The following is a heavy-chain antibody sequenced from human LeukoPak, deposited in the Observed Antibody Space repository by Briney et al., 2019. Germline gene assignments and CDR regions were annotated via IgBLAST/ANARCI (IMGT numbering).Heavy chain of an antibody. CDR2: IYYSGST. J-gene: IGHJ4*02. V-gene: IGHV4-39*01. D-gene: IGHD5-24*01. CDR3: ARHLSDGYNRPLDY. Sequence: PSETLSLTCTVSGGSITSSTYSWGWIRQPPGKGLEWIGTIYYSGSTFYNASLKSRVFISGDTSKNQFSLKLNSVTAADTAVYYCARHLSDGYNRPLDYWGQGTLVTVSS. CDR1: GGSITSSTYS.